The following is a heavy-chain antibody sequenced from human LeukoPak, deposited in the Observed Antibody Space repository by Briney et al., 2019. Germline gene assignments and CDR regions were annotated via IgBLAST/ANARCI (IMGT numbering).Heavy chain of an antibody. Sequence: PGGSLRLSCAASGFTFSSYAMHWVRQAPGKGLEWVAVISYDGSNKYYADSVEGRFTISRDNSKNTLYLQMNSLRAEDTAVYYCARALDLYFDYWGQGTLVTVSS. CDR1: GFTFSSYA. V-gene: IGHV3-30-3*01. J-gene: IGHJ4*02. CDR3: ARALDLYFDY. CDR2: ISYDGSNK.